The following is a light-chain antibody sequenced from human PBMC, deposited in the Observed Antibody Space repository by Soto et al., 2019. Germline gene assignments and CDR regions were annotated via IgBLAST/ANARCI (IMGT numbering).Light chain of an antibody. CDR3: QPHNNWPVVT. J-gene: IGKJ4*01. V-gene: IGKV3-15*01. Sequence: EMVLTQSPATLSGSPGERVTLSCRASRSISRNLAWYQQKPGQAPRLLIYGASTRATGIPDRFSGRGSGTEFTLTINGLQSEDFATYYCQPHNNWPVVTFGGGTRVEIK. CDR2: GAS. CDR1: RSISRN.